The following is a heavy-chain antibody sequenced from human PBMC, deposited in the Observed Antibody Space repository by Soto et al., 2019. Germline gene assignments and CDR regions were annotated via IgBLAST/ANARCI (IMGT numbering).Heavy chain of an antibody. J-gene: IGHJ4*02. Sequence: SETLSLTCTVSGGSISSSSYYWGWIRQPPGKGLEWIGSIYYSGSTYYNPSLKSRVTISVDTSKNQFSLKLSSVTAADTAVYYCARHKADMLRGFDYWGQGTLVTVSS. CDR3: ARHKADMLRGFDY. CDR2: IYYSGST. V-gene: IGHV4-39*01. CDR1: GGSISSSSYY. D-gene: IGHD2-8*01.